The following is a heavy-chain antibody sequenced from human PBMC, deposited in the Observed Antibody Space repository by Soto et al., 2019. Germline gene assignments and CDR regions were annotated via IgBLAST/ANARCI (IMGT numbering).Heavy chain of an antibody. D-gene: IGHD5-12*01. CDR3: AKDDSGYDPTLHDY. Sequence: PGGSLRLSCAASGFTFSNAWINWVRQAPGKGLEWVSAISGSGGSTYYADSVKGRFTISRDNSKNTLYLQMNSLRAEDTAVYYCAKDDSGYDPTLHDYWGQGTLVTVSS. CDR2: ISGSGGST. CDR1: GFTFSNAW. J-gene: IGHJ4*02. V-gene: IGHV3-23*01.